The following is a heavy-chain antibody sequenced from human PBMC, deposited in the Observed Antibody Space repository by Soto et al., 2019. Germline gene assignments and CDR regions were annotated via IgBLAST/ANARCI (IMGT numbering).Heavy chain of an antibody. D-gene: IGHD3-10*01. CDR2: IYYSGST. J-gene: IGHJ6*02. Sequence: QVQLQESGPGLVKPSQTLSLTCTVSGGSISSGGYYWSWIRQHPGKGLEWIGYIYYSGSTYYNPDLQSPVTISVDTSKNQFSLKLSSVTAAHTAVYYCARVFGFGGMDVWGQGTTVTVSS. CDR1: GGSISSGGYY. V-gene: IGHV4-31*01. CDR3: ARVFGFGGMDV.